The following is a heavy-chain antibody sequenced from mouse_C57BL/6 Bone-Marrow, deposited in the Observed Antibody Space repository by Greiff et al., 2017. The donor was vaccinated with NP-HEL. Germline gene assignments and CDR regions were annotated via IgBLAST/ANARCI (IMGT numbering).Heavy chain of an antibody. Sequence: VQLQQPGTELVKPGASVKLSCKASGYTFTSYWMHWVKQRPGQGLEWIGNINPSNGGTNYNAKFKSKATLTVDKSSSTAYMQLSSLTSEDAAVYYCASSRFIYDGLVAYWGQGTLVTVSA. CDR1: GYTFTSYW. V-gene: IGHV1-53*01. D-gene: IGHD2-3*01. CDR3: ASSRFIYDGLVAY. CDR2: INPSNGGT. J-gene: IGHJ3*01.